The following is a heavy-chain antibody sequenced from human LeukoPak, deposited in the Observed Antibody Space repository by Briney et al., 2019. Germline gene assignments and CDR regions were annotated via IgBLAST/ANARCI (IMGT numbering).Heavy chain of an antibody. V-gene: IGHV4-39*01. D-gene: IGHD3-10*01. CDR2: IYYSGSA. CDR3: ARHYGR. J-gene: IGHJ4*02. CDR1: GGSISGSSYY. Sequence: SETLSLTCTVSGGSISGSSYYWGWIRQPPGRGLEWIGSIYYSGSAYYNPSLNSRVTISVDTSKNQFALKLNSVAATDTAVYYCARHYGRWGQGTLVTVAS.